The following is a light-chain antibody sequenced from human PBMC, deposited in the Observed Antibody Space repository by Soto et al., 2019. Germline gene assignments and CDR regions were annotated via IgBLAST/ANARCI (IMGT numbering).Light chain of an antibody. CDR1: SSDVGGYNY. CDR2: DVS. V-gene: IGLV2-14*01. J-gene: IGLJ2*01. CDR3: SLYTSSSTYVV. Sequence: QSALTQPASVSGSPGQSITISCTGTSSDVGGYNYVSWYQQHPGKAPKLMIYDVSNRPSGVSNRFSGSKSGNTASLTISGPQAEYEADYYCSLYTSSSTYVVFGGGTKLTVL.